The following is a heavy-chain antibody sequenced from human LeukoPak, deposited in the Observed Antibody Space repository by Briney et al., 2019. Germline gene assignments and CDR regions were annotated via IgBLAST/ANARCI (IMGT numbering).Heavy chain of an antibody. D-gene: IGHD3-22*01. Sequence: ASVKVSCKASGYTFTSYGISWVRQAPGQGLEWMGWISTYNGNTNYAQKLQGRVTTTRDTSTSTAYMELRSLRSDDTAVYYCARGGDSSGLNRFAYWGQGTLVTVSS. V-gene: IGHV1-18*01. J-gene: IGHJ4*02. CDR2: ISTYNGNT. CDR3: ARGGDSSGLNRFAY. CDR1: GYTFTSYG.